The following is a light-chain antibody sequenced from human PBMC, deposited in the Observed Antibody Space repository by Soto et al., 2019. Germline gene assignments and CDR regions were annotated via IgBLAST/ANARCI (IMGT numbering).Light chain of an antibody. CDR3: QSYDSSLSGSIV. CDR1: ISNIGAGYD. V-gene: IGLV1-40*01. J-gene: IGLJ1*01. Sequence: QSALTQPPSVSGGPGQRVTISCTGSISNIGAGYDVHWYQQLPGTAPKLLIYANTNRPSGVPDRFSGSKSGTSASLAITGLQAEDEADYHCQSYDSSLSGSIVFGTGTKVTVL. CDR2: ANT.